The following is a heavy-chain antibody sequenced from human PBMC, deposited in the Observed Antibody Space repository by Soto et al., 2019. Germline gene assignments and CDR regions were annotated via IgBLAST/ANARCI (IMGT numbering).Heavy chain of an antibody. J-gene: IGHJ4*02. CDR3: ARSIVVVTALDY. CDR2: INAGNGNT. Sequence: ASAKVSCKASGYTFTSYAMHWVRQAPGQRLEWMGWINAGNGNTKYSQKLQGRVTITRDTSASTAYMELSSLRSEDTAVYYCARSIVVVTALDYWGQGTLVTVSS. V-gene: IGHV1-3*01. D-gene: IGHD2-21*02. CDR1: GYTFTSYA.